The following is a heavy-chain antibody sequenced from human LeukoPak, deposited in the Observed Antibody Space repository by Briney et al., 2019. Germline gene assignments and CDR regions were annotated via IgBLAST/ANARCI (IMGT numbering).Heavy chain of an antibody. D-gene: IGHD3-10*01. CDR2: XXXXXXX. CDR1: GGSFRGXY. V-gene: IGHV4-34*01. CDR3: ARAMYYYGSGSYRSFLSNQYFYY. J-gene: IGHJ4*02. Sequence: SETLSLTCAAYGGSFRGXYXXWIRQPPPXXXXXXXXXXXXXXXNYNPFLKSPATIPVNPSNNQFSPKLSSFTAADRAVYYCARAMYYYGSGSYRSFLSNQYFYYWGQGNLVTVSS.